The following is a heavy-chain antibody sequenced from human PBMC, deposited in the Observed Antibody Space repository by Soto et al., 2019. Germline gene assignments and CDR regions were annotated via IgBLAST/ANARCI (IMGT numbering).Heavy chain of an antibody. Sequence: EVQLLESGGGLVQPGGSLRLSCAASGFTFSSYAMSWVRQAPGKGLEWVSAISGSGGSTDYADSVKGRFTISRDNSKDTLFLQMNSLRAEDTAVYYCAKYSSSWYSFFDFWGQGTLVTVSS. CDR3: AKYSSSWYSFFDF. CDR1: GFTFSSYA. CDR2: ISGSGGST. V-gene: IGHV3-23*01. J-gene: IGHJ4*02. D-gene: IGHD6-13*01.